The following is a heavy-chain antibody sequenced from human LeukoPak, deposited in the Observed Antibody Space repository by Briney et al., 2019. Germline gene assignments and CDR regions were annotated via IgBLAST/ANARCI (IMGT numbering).Heavy chain of an antibody. V-gene: IGHV3-23*01. Sequence: PGGSLTLSCAASGFTFSTYAMNWVRQAPGKGLEWVSSIIGGGDGTYYADSVKGRFTISRDNSKNTLYLQMNSLRVEDTAVYYCAKGYNWGQGTLVTVSS. CDR3: AKGYN. CDR2: IIGGGDGT. CDR1: GFTFSTYA. J-gene: IGHJ4*02. D-gene: IGHD1-14*01.